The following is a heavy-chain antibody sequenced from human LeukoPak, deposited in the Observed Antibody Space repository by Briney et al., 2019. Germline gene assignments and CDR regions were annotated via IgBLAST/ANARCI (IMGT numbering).Heavy chain of an antibody. CDR2: INTNTGNP. CDR3: ARVQTYSSSWYGYNWFDP. CDR1: GYTFTSYA. D-gene: IGHD6-13*01. Sequence: ASVKVSCKASGYTFTSYAMNWVRQAPGQGLEWMGWINTNTGNPTYAQGFTGRFVFSLDTSVSTAYLQISGLKAEDTAVYYCARVQTYSSSWYGYNWFDPWGQGTLVTVSS. V-gene: IGHV7-4-1*02. J-gene: IGHJ5*02.